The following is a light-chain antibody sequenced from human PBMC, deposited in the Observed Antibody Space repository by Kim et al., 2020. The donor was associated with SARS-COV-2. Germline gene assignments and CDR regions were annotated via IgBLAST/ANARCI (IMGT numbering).Light chain of an antibody. J-gene: IGKJ5*01. CDR3: QQYGNLIT. CDR1: QGVSSRY. Sequence: LTQGERATLSCRASQGVSSRYLAWYQQKPGQAHRLVIYGTSSRATGIPDRCSGGGSGTDFTLTISRLEPEDFAVYYCQQYGNLITFGQGTRLEIK. CDR2: GTS. V-gene: IGKV3-20*01.